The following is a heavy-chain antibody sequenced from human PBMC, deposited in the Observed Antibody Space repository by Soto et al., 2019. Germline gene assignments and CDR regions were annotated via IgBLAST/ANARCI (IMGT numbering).Heavy chain of an antibody. D-gene: IGHD5-12*01. CDR3: ARADGYNFHFDY. CDR2: ISSSSSYT. CDR1: GFTFSDYY. Sequence: GESLKISCAASGFTFSDYYMSWIRQAPGKGLEWVSYISSSSSYTNYADSVKGRFTISRDNAKNSLYLQMNSLRAEDTAVYYCARADGYNFHFDYWGQGTLVTVSS. J-gene: IGHJ4*02. V-gene: IGHV3-11*06.